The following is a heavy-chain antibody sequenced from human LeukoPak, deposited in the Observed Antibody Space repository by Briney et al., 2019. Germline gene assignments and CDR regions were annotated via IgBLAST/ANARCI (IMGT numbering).Heavy chain of an antibody. J-gene: IGHJ4*02. CDR1: GIPFSNYT. Sequence: GGSLRLSCAASGIPFSNYTLTWVRQAPGKGLDWVSSISRSSSYIHYSDSVRGRFSISRDNAKNSLYLQMDRLTADDTAVYYCARVNSALGVLLEGSWVGTMGFDLGGEG. V-gene: IGHV3-21*06. CDR3: ARVNSALGVLLEGSWVGTMGFDL. D-gene: IGHD1-26*01. CDR2: ISRSSSYI.